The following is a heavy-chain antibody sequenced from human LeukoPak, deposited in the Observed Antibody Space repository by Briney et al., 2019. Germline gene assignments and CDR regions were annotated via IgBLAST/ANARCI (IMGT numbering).Heavy chain of an antibody. D-gene: IGHD6-13*01. CDR3: ASNVEAAQQFDY. CDR2: INPNSGGT. Sequence: ASVKVSCKASGYTFTGYYMHCVRQAPGQGLEWMGWINPNSGGTNYAQKFQGRVTMTRDTSISTAYMELSRLRSDDTAVYYCASNVEAAQQFDYWGQGTLVTVSS. V-gene: IGHV1-2*02. J-gene: IGHJ4*02. CDR1: GYTFTGYY.